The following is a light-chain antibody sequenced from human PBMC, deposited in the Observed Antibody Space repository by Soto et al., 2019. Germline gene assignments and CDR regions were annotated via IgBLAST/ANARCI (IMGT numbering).Light chain of an antibody. CDR2: AAS. Sequence: EVVLTQSPGTVSLSPGERATLSCRASQSVTSNYLSWYQQKPGQPPRLLIYAASSRATGIPDRFSGSGSGTDFTLSISRLEPEDFAVYYCHQHGSSITWTFGQGTKVEIK. V-gene: IGKV3-20*01. CDR1: QSVTSNY. J-gene: IGKJ1*01. CDR3: HQHGSSITWT.